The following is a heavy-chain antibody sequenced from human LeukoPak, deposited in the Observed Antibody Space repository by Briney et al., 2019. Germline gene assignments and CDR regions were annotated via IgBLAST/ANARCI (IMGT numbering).Heavy chain of an antibody. Sequence: GESLKISCAASGFMFDDYAMHWVRQVPGGGLEWVSLISGDGVSSFYADSVKGRFTISRDNNNSSLSLQMRRLTTEDTAFYYCVREQFSHTSNYFDNWGQGILVTVSS. V-gene: IGHV3-43*02. CDR1: GFMFDDYA. J-gene: IGHJ4*02. D-gene: IGHD5-24*01. CDR2: ISGDGVSS. CDR3: VREQFSHTSNYFDN.